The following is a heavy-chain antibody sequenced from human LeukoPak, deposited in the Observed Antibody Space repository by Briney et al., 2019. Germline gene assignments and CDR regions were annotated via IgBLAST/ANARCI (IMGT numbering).Heavy chain of an antibody. CDR2: ISSSSSYI. CDR3: ARAPQQLVDY. CDR1: GFTFSSYS. D-gene: IGHD6-13*01. J-gene: IGHJ4*02. V-gene: IGHV3-21*01. Sequence: GGSLRLSCAASGFTFSSYSMNWVRQAPGRGLEWVSSISSSSSYIYYADSVKGRFTISRDNAKNSLYLQMNSLRAEDTAVYYCARAPQQLVDYWGQGTLVTVSS.